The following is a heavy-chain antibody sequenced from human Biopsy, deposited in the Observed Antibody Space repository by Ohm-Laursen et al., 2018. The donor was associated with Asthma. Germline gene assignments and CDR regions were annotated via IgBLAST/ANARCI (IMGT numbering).Heavy chain of an antibody. Sequence: SLRLSCAAFGFSFNSYGMHWVRQAPGKGLEWVAVMSFDGRQTYYADSVKGRFTISRDLSKNTLHLQMHSLRVEDTAVYYCARGDSSGWSHYYFDYWGQGTLVTVSS. CDR2: MSFDGRQT. V-gene: IGHV3-30*03. D-gene: IGHD6-19*01. J-gene: IGHJ4*02. CDR1: GFSFNSYG. CDR3: ARGDSSGWSHYYFDY.